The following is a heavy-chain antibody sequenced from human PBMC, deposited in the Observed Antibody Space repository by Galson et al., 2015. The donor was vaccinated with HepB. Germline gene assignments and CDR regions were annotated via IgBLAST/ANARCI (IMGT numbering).Heavy chain of an antibody. CDR3: ARSAGWFDP. Sequence: SLRLSCAASTFIFSPYSMDWVRQAPGKGLEWVSYISSSSTTIYYADSVKGRFIISRDNAKKSLYLQMNSLRTEDTAVYYCARSAGWFDPRVQGTLVTVSS. V-gene: IGHV3-48*04. CDR2: ISSSSTTI. D-gene: IGHD3-10*01. CDR1: TFIFSPYS. J-gene: IGHJ5*02.